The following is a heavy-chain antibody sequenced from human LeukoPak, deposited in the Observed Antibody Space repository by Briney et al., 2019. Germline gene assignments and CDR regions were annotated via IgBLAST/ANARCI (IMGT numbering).Heavy chain of an antibody. CDR1: GFTFSDYY. D-gene: IGHD3-22*01. V-gene: IGHV3-11*04. CDR2: ISISATTI. CDR3: ARSKYYDTSAYYYAADY. J-gene: IGHJ4*02. Sequence: GGSVRLSCAASGFTFSDYYMSWIRQAPGMGLEWVSNISISATTIYYADSVRGRFTISRDNAKNSVYLQMNSLRAEDTAVYYCARSKYYDTSAYYYAADYWGQGTLVTVSS.